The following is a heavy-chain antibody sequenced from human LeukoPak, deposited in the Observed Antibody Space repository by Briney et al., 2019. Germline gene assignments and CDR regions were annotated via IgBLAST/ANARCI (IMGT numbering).Heavy chain of an antibody. D-gene: IGHD3-16*01. CDR2: ISSSGGTI. J-gene: IGHJ3*02. CDR1: GSTFSDYY. Sequence: PGGSLRLSCAASGSTFSDYYMSWIRQAPGKGLEWVSYISSSGGTIYYADSVKGRFTISRDNAKNSLYLQMNSLRAEDTTVYYCAAIDSGGAFDIWGQGTMVTVSS. V-gene: IGHV3-11*01. CDR3: AAIDSGGAFDI.